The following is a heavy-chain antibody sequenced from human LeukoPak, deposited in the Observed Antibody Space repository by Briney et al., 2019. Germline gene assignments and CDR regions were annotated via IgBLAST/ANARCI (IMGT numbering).Heavy chain of an antibody. CDR2: IIPISGTA. CDR1: GGTFSSYA. D-gene: IGHD1-14*01. J-gene: IGHJ6*02. Sequence: SVKVSCKASGGTFSSYAISWVRQAPGQGLEWMGGIIPISGTANYAQRFQGRVTITADESTSTAYMELSSLRSEDTAVYYCARATPGGTYYYYYYGMDVWGQGTTVTVSS. V-gene: IGHV1-69*13. CDR3: ARATPGGTYYYYYYGMDV.